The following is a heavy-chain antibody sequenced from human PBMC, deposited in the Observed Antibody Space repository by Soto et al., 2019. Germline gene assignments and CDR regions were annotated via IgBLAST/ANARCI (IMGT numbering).Heavy chain of an antibody. CDR1: GYTFINYG. V-gene: IGHV1-18*01. Sequence: QVQLVQSGAEVKNPGASVKVSGKASGYTFINYGITWVRQAPGQGLEWRGWISGYNGNTKHAQKVQGRVTMSPDTSTSTAYMELWSLKSDDTAVYYCARDMGVNHNGDYVDYWGQGTLVTVSS. CDR3: ARDMGVNHNGDYVDY. CDR2: ISGYNGNT. J-gene: IGHJ4*02. D-gene: IGHD4-17*01.